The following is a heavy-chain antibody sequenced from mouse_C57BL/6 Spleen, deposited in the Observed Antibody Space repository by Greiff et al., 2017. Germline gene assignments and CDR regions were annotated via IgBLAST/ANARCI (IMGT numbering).Heavy chain of an antibody. CDR3: TRSGYYYGSSYVGDY. CDR1: GYTFTDYE. D-gene: IGHD1-1*01. CDR2: IDPETGGT. Sequence: VQLQQSGAELVRPGASVTLSCKASGYTFTDYEMHWVKQTPVHGLEWIGAIDPETGGTAYNQKFKGKAILTADKSSGTAYMELRSLTSEDSAVYYCTRSGYYYGSSYVGDYWGQGTTLTVSS. J-gene: IGHJ2*01. V-gene: IGHV1-15*01.